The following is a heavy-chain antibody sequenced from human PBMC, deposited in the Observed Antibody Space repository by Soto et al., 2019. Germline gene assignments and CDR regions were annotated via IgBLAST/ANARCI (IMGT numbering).Heavy chain of an antibody. CDR2: ISGSGKDT. V-gene: IGHV3-21*06. J-gene: IGHJ6*02. D-gene: IGHD1-1*01. CDR3: ARVHLVRTSSYYCGTDV. Sequence: PGGSLRLSCTTSGFTFSNYRMNWVREAPGKGLEWVASISGSGKDTFYRDSVKGRFTISRDNAESSLVLQMNSLTVDDTAVYHCARVHLVRTSSYYCGTDVWGPGTKVTVSS. CDR1: GFTFSNYR.